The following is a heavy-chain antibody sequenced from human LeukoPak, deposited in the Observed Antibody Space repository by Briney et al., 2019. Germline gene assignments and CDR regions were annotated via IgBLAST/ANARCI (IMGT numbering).Heavy chain of an antibody. D-gene: IGHD3-22*01. Sequence: GGSLRLSCAASGFTFSRYWMHWVRPAPGKGLVWVSRINSDGSSTSYADSVKGRFTISRDNAKNTLYLQMNSLRAEDTAVYYCAREAYDSSGYYYGGGFDYWGQGTLVTVSS. CDR1: GFTFSRYW. V-gene: IGHV3-74*01. CDR2: INSDGSST. J-gene: IGHJ4*02. CDR3: AREAYDSSGYYYGGGFDY.